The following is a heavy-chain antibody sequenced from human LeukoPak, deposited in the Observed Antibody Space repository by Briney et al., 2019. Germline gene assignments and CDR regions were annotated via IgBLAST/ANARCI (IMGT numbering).Heavy chain of an antibody. CDR1: GYTLTELS. CDR2: FDPEDGET. CDR3: ATAQYYYGSGSYYNDY. Sequence: ASVTVSCKVSGYTLTELSMHWVRQAPGKGLEWMGGFDPEDGETIYAQKFQGRVTMTEDTSTDTAYMELSSLRSEDTAVYYCATAQYYYGSGSYYNDYWGQGTLVTVSS. V-gene: IGHV1-24*01. J-gene: IGHJ4*02. D-gene: IGHD3-10*01.